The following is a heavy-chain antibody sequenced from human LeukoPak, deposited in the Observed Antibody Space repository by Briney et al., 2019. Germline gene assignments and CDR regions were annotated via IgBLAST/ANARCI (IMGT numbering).Heavy chain of an antibody. CDR3: AKDGGGYYPYYYYYMDV. Sequence: GGSLRLSCAASGFTFSNYSMNWVRQAPGKGLEGVSSISSRSSYIYYAGSVKGRFTISRDNAKNSLYLQMNSLRAEDTAVYYCAKDGGGYYPYYYYYMDVWGKGTTVTISS. J-gene: IGHJ6*03. CDR2: ISSRSSYI. CDR1: GFTFSNYS. D-gene: IGHD3-22*01. V-gene: IGHV3-21*01.